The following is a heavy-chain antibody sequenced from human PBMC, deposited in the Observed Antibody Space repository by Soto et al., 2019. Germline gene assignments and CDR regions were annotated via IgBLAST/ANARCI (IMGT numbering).Heavy chain of an antibody. CDR1: GGSISSYY. CDR2: IYASGST. D-gene: IGHD6-6*01. CDR3: AREAAPYYYGMDV. Sequence: PSETLSLTCTVSGGSISSYYWSWIRQPAGKGLEWIGRIYASGSTKYNPSLKSRVTMSLDTSNNQFSLKLSSVTAADTAVYYCAREAAPYYYGMDVWGQGTTVTVSS. J-gene: IGHJ6*02. V-gene: IGHV4-4*07.